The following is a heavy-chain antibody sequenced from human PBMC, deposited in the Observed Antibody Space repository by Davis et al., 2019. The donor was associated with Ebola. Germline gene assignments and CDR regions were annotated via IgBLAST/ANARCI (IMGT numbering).Heavy chain of an antibody. CDR2: IERDGKDK. D-gene: IGHD4-17*01. Sequence: PGGSLRLSCEASGFSFRDYRICWVRQAPGKGLEWVANIERDGKDKYYLDSVKGRFTISRDNAKKAVYLQMNRLRVEDTAVYYCTTYYGDNEDVWGQGTTVTVSS. V-gene: IGHV3-7*03. J-gene: IGHJ6*02. CDR1: GFSFRDYR. CDR3: TTYYGDNEDV.